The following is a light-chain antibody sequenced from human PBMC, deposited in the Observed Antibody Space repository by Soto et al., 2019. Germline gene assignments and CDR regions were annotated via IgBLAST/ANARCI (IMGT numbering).Light chain of an antibody. J-gene: IGKJ2*01. CDR3: QQRSNWPPYT. CDR1: QSVSSY. V-gene: IGKV3-11*01. Sequence: EIVLTQSPATLSLSPGERATLSCRASQSVSSYLAWYQQKPGQAPRLLIYDASNRVTGIPARFSGSASGTAFTLTISSLEPEDFAVYYCQQRSNWPPYTFGQGTKLEIK. CDR2: DAS.